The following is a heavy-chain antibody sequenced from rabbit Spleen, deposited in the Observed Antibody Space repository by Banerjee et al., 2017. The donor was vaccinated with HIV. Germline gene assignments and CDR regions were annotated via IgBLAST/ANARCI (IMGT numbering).Heavy chain of an antibody. Sequence: QSLEESGGGLVKPEGSLTLTCKASGVSLNDKDVMCWVRQAPGKGLEWIACINMFTGKSVYASWAKGRFIMSRPSSTTVTLQMTSLTVADTATYFCVRGASNSGYYSLWGPGTLVTVS. J-gene: IGHJ4*01. V-gene: IGHV1S40*01. CDR2: INMFTGKS. CDR1: GVSLNDKDV. CDR3: VRGASNSGYYSL. D-gene: IGHD1-1*01.